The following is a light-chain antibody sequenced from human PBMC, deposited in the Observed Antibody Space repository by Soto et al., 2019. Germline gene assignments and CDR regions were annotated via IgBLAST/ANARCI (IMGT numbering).Light chain of an antibody. V-gene: IGKV3-20*01. CDR1: QSVSSSY. Sequence: EIVLTQSPGTLSLSPVERATLSCMASQSVSSSYLAWYQQKPGQAPRLLIYGASSRATGIPDRFSGSGSGTDFTLTISRLEPEDFGVYYCQQYGSSRWTFGQGTKVDIK. J-gene: IGKJ1*01. CDR3: QQYGSSRWT. CDR2: GAS.